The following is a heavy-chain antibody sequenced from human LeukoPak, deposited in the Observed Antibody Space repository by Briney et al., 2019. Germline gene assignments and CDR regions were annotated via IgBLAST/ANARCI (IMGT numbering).Heavy chain of an antibody. CDR2: IYYTGSS. CDR1: GASISSYY. V-gene: IGHV4-59*01. Sequence: PSETLSLTCTVSGASISSYYWCWIRQPPGKGLEWIGYIYYTGSSNYNPSLKSRVTISVDTSKNRFSLRLNSVTAADTAVYYCARDRSSGWTGWFDPWGQGTLVTVSS. CDR3: ARDRSSGWTGWFDP. D-gene: IGHD6-19*01. J-gene: IGHJ5*02.